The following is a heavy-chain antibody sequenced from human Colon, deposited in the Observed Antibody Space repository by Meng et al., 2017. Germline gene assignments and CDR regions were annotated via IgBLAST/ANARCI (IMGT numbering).Heavy chain of an antibody. CDR2: IWNDETNK. J-gene: IGHJ4*02. V-gene: IGHV3-33*01. D-gene: IGHD6-19*01. Sequence: GESLKISCTASGFTFSSYGMHWVRQAPGKGLEWVASIWNDETNKNYADPVKGRFTISRDNYKNTLYLQMSGLRAEDTAVYYCARDRSTGWYRHFAYWGQG. CDR1: GFTFSSYG. CDR3: ARDRSTGWYRHFAY.